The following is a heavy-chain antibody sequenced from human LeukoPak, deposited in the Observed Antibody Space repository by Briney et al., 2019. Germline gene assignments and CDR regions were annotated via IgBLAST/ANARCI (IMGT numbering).Heavy chain of an antibody. CDR1: GFTFSSYG. CDR3: AKGRRGQHLYYFDY. D-gene: IGHD6-13*01. V-gene: IGHV3-33*06. J-gene: IGHJ4*02. CDR2: IWYDGSNK. Sequence: GGSLRLSCAASGFTFSSYGMPWVRQAPGKGLEWVAVIWYDGSNKYYADSVKGRFTISRDNSKNTLYLQMNSLRAEDTAVYYCAKGRRGQHLYYFDYWGQGTLVTVSS.